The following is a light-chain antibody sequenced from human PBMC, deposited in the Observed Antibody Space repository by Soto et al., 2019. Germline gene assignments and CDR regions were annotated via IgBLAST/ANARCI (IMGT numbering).Light chain of an antibody. CDR3: SSYAGNNNVV. Sequence: QAVVTQPPSASGSPGQSVTISCTGTSSDVGDYKFVSWYQQHPGKAPKLLIYEVSRRPSGVPDRFSGSKSGNTASLTVSGLQAEDEDDYYCSSYAGNNNVVFGGGTKVTVL. CDR2: EVS. CDR1: SSDVGDYKF. V-gene: IGLV2-8*01. J-gene: IGLJ2*01.